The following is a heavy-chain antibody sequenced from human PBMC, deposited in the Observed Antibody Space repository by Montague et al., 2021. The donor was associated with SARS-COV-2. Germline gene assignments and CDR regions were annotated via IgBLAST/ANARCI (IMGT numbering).Heavy chain of an antibody. Sequence: SETLSLTCSVSGVSVSGYFWTWIRQRPEKGLEWIGEINHSGSTNNNPSLKSRVTMSVDTSKNQFSLKLSSVTAADTAVYYCARGARQGYGFRLGSFDYWGQGTLVTVSS. CDR3: ARGARQGYGFRLGSFDY. D-gene: IGHD3-10*01. J-gene: IGHJ4*02. CDR1: GVSVSGYF. CDR2: INHSGST. V-gene: IGHV4-34*01.